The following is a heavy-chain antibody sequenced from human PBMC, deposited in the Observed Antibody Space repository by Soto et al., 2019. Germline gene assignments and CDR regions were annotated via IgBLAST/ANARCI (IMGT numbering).Heavy chain of an antibody. CDR1: GFTFSSYS. V-gene: IGHV3-21*01. CDR3: ARDSAPGTWYFDY. Sequence: PGESLKISCAASGFTFSSYSMNWVRQAPGKGLEWVSSISSSSSYIYYADSVKGRFTISRDNAKNSLYLQMNSLRAEDTAVYYCARDSAPGTWYFDYWGQGTLVTVSS. D-gene: IGHD6-13*01. CDR2: ISSSSSYI. J-gene: IGHJ4*02.